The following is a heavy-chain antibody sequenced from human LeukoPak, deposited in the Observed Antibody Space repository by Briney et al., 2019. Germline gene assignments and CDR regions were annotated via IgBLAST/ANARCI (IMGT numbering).Heavy chain of an antibody. CDR1: GGSISSYY. Sequence: PSETLSLTCTVSGGSISSYYWSWIRQPPGKGLEWIGYIYYSGGTNYNPSLKSRVTISVDTSKKQFSLKLSPVTAADTAVYYCARGPLLRWFDFDYWGQGTLVTVSS. V-gene: IGHV4-59*12. J-gene: IGHJ4*02. CDR2: IYYSGGT. CDR3: ARGPLLRWFDFDY. D-gene: IGHD4-23*01.